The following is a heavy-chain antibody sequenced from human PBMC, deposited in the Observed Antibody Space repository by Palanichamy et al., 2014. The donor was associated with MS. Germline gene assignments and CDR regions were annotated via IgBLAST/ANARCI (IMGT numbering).Heavy chain of an antibody. CDR1: G. J-gene: IGHJ3*02. D-gene: IGHD6-19*01. V-gene: IGHV3-30*18. CDR2: ISNDGSNK. CDR3: AKVIKDSSGWYKYAFDI. Sequence: GMHWVRQAPGKGLEWVAVISNDGSNKYYADSVKGRFTISRDNSKNMLYLQMNSLRAEDTAVYHCAKVIKDSSGWYKYAFDIWGQGAMVTVSS.